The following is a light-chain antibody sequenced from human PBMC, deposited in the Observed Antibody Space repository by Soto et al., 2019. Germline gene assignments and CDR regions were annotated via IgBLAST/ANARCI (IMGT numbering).Light chain of an antibody. V-gene: IGLV2-11*01. J-gene: IGLJ3*02. Sequence: QSALSQPRSVSGPPGQSVSISCSGTSSDVGTYNYVSWYQQHPGKAPKLMIYDVSKRPSGVPDRFSGSKSGNTASLAISGLQSEDEADYYCAVWDDSLNGWVFGGGTKLTVL. CDR3: AVWDDSLNGWV. CDR1: SSDVGTYNY. CDR2: DVS.